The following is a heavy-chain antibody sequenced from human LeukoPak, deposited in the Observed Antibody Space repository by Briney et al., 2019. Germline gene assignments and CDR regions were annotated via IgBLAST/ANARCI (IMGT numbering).Heavy chain of an antibody. D-gene: IGHD5-18*01. J-gene: IGHJ4*02. CDR3: ARHRPFGGYSYVSDPVLYYFDY. Sequence: GESLKISCKGSGYSFTSYWIGWVRQMPGKGLEWMGIIYLGDSDTRYSPSFQGQVTISADKSISTAYLQWSSLKASDTAMYYCARHRPFGGYSYVSDPVLYYFDYWGQGTLVTVSS. CDR2: IYLGDSDT. V-gene: IGHV5-51*01. CDR1: GYSFTSYW.